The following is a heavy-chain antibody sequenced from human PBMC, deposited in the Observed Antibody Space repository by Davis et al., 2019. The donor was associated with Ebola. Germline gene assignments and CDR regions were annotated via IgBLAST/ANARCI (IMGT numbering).Heavy chain of an antibody. D-gene: IGHD2-15*01. CDR3: AKVVPGIVGALYYYGMDV. Sequence: GESLKISCAASGFTFSSYAMSWVRQAPGKGLEWASAISGSGGSTYYADSVKGRFTISRDNSKNTLYLQMNSLRAEDTAVYYCAKVVPGIVGALYYYGMDVWGQGTTVTVSS. CDR2: ISGSGGST. V-gene: IGHV3-23*01. CDR1: GFTFSSYA. J-gene: IGHJ6*02.